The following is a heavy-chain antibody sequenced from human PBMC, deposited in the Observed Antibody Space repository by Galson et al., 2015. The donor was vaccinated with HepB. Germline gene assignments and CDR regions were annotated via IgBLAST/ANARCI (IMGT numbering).Heavy chain of an antibody. CDR1: GFTFSSYD. Sequence: SLRLSCAASGFTFSSYDMHWVRQATGKGLEWVSAIGTAGDTYYPGSVKGRFTISRENAKNSLYLQMNSLRAGDTAVYYCARARRYDSRYGMDVWGQGTTVTVSS. CDR3: ARARRYDSRYGMDV. CDR2: IGTAGDT. J-gene: IGHJ6*02. V-gene: IGHV3-13*04. D-gene: IGHD3-22*01.